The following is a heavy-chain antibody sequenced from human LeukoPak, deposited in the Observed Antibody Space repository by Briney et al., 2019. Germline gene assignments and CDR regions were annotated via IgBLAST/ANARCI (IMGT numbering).Heavy chain of an antibody. D-gene: IGHD3-16*01. CDR1: GFTFSSSA. J-gene: IGHJ4*02. V-gene: IGHV3-23*01. Sequence: GGSLRLSCAASGFTFSSSAISWVRQAPGKGLEWVSAISDGGSTTFYADSVKGRFTISRDNSKNTLFLQMNSLRAEDTALYYCAKGYVTTGYFDYWGQGTLVTVSS. CDR2: ISDGGSTT. CDR3: AKGYVTTGYFDY.